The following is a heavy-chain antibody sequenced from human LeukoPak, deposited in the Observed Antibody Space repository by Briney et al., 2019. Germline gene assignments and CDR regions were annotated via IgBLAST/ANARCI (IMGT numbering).Heavy chain of an antibody. Sequence: GASVKVSCKASGYTFTSYAIHWVRQAPGQRLEWMGWINAANGNTKYSQNFQGRVTITRDTSASTGYMELSSLRSEDTAVYYCAREVLATVTTFWFDSWGQGTLVTVFS. D-gene: IGHD4-17*01. V-gene: IGHV1-3*01. CDR1: GYTFTSYA. CDR2: INAANGNT. CDR3: AREVLATVTTFWFDS. J-gene: IGHJ5*01.